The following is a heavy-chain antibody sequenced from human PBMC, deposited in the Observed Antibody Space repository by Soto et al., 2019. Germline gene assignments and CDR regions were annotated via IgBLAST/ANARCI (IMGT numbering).Heavy chain of an antibody. CDR1: GFTFSNAW. J-gene: IGHJ6*02. CDR3: TTDGEGCISTSCYYYYGMDV. V-gene: IGHV3-15*07. D-gene: IGHD2-2*01. CDR2: IKSKTDGGTT. Sequence: PGGSLRLSCAASGFTFSNAWMNWVRQAPGKGLEWVGRIKSKTDGGTTDYAAPVKGRFTISRDDSKNTLYLQMNSLKTEDTAVYYCTTDGEGCISTSCYYYYGMDVWGQGTTVTVSS.